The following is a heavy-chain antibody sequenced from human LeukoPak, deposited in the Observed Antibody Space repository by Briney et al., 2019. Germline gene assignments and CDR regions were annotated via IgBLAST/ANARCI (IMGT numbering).Heavy chain of an antibody. Sequence: GGSLRLSCAASGFTFSNYEMNWVRQAPGKGLVWVSRINSDGSSTSYADSVKGRFTISRDNAKNTLYLQMNSLRAEDTAVYYCTTRDPFSGYEGAQYDFWGQGTLVTVSS. CDR1: GFTFSNYE. CDR3: TTRDPFSGYEGAQYDF. J-gene: IGHJ4*02. CDR2: INSDGSST. D-gene: IGHD5-12*01. V-gene: IGHV3-74*01.